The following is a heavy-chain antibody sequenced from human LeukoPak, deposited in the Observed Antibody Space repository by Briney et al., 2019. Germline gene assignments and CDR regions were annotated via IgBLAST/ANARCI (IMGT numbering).Heavy chain of an antibody. CDR1: GVSISNSSYY. V-gene: IGHV4-39*02. CDR2: IYYSGST. Sequence: PSETLSLTCTVSGVSISNSSYYWGWIRQPPGKGLEWIGSIYYSGSTFYNPSLKSRLTISVETSKNDFSLKLTSVTAADTAVYYCAREANYYGSGSYFEGTFDYWGQGSLVTVSS. CDR3: AREANYYGSGSYFEGTFDY. D-gene: IGHD3-10*01. J-gene: IGHJ4*02.